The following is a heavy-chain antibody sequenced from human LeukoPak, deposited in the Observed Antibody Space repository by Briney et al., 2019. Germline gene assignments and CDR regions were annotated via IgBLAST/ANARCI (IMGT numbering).Heavy chain of an antibody. CDR1: GYTLTELS. V-gene: IGHV1-24*01. Sequence: ASVKVSCKVSGYTLTELSMHRVRQAPGKGLEWMGGFDPEDGETIYAQKFQGRVTMTEDTSTDTAYMELSSLRSEDTAVYYCATDYGDYVGNNWSDPWGQGTLVTVSS. CDR3: ATDYGDYVGNNWSDP. D-gene: IGHD4-17*01. J-gene: IGHJ5*02. CDR2: FDPEDGET.